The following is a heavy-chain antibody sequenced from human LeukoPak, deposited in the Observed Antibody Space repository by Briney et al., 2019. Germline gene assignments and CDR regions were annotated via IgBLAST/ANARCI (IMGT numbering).Heavy chain of an antibody. V-gene: IGHV4-38-2*02. Sequence: PSETLSLTCTVSGYSISSGYYWGWIRQPPGKGLGWIGSIYDSGSTYYNPSLKSRVTISVDTSKNQVSLKLSSVTAADKAVYYCASRGDVYGDETPDNYYYMDVWGKGTTVTVSS. J-gene: IGHJ6*03. CDR2: IYDSGST. CDR3: ASRGDVYGDETPDNYYYMDV. D-gene: IGHD4-17*01. CDR1: GYSISSGYY.